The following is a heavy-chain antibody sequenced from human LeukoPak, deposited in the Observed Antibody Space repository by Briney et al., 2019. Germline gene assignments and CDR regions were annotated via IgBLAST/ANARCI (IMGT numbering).Heavy chain of an antibody. CDR3: ARKLGTTRDY. D-gene: IGHD1-7*01. V-gene: IGHV3-11*06. CDR1: GFNFGDYY. CDR2: ISSSSSYT. Sequence: PGGSLRLSCAASGFNFGDYYMGWIRQAPGKGLEWVSHISSSSSYTKYADSVKGRFTISRDNAKNSLYLQMNSLRAEDTAVYYCARKLGTTRDYWGQGTLVTVSS. J-gene: IGHJ4*02.